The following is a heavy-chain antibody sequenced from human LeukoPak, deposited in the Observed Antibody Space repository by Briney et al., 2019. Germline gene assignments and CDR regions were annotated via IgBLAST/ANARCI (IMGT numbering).Heavy chain of an antibody. J-gene: IGHJ4*02. CDR2: IYYSGST. CDR3: ARAEGGYDYVWGSYTVFDY. CDR1: GGSISSSSYY. Sequence: PSETLSLTCTVSGGSISSSSYYWGWIRQPPGKGLEWIGSIYYSGSTYYNPSLKSRVTISVNTSKNQFSLKLSSVTAADTAVYYCARAEGGYDYVWGSYTVFDYWGQGTLVTVSS. D-gene: IGHD3-16*01. V-gene: IGHV4-39*07.